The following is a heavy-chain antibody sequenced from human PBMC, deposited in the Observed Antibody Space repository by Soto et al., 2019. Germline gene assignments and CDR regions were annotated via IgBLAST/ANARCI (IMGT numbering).Heavy chain of an antibody. CDR3: ARGSLGPDY. D-gene: IGHD1-26*01. J-gene: IGHJ4*02. CDR1: SASLSNYY. V-gene: IGHV4-4*07. CDR2: IFPTGNT. Sequence: QVQLQESGPGLVKPSETLSLTCTVSSASLSNYYWSWIRQPAGKGLEWIGRIFPTGNTDYNPSLRSRVTMSVDTYKNQFSLKLNSVTAADTAVYYCARGSLGPDYWGPGTLVTVSS.